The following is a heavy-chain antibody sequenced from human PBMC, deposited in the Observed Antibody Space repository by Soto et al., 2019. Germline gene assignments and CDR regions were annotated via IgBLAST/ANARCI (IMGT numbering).Heavy chain of an antibody. CDR3: AKDLGYVWGSYHPIDYGMDV. CDR2: ISGSGGST. J-gene: IGHJ6*02. V-gene: IGHV3-23*01. CDR1: GFTFSSYA. D-gene: IGHD3-16*02. Sequence: GGSLRLSCAASGFTFSSYAMSWVRQAPGKGLEWVSAISGSGGSTYYADSVKGRFTISRDNSKNTLYLQMNSLRAEDTAVYYCAKDLGYVWGSYHPIDYGMDVWGQGTTVTVSS.